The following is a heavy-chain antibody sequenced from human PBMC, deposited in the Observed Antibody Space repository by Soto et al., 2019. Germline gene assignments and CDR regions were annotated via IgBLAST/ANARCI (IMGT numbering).Heavy chain of an antibody. CDR3: ARCFSGNYPSRPEEQYYFDS. J-gene: IGHJ4*02. V-gene: IGHV4-59*01. CDR2: IYYSGYT. CDR1: GYSIRSYY. D-gene: IGHD1-26*01. Sequence: EPLSLTCTVSGYSIRSYYWSWSRQPPWKGLEWIGYIYYSGYTSYNPSLKSRVTISVDTSKNQFSLKLNSVTAADTAVYYCARCFSGNYPSRPEEQYYFDSWGQGTLVTVSS.